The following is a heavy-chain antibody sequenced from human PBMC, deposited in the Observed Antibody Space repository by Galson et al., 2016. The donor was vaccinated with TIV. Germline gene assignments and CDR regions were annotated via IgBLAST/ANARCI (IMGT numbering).Heavy chain of an antibody. D-gene: IGHD1/OR15-1a*01. CDR3: ARQGGTPHWFSEYYMDV. CDR1: GFTFSRHW. J-gene: IGHJ6*03. CDR2: INSDGVTS. V-gene: IGHV3-74*01. Sequence: SLRLSCAASGFTFSRHWMSWVRQVPGKGLVWVSRINSDGVTSHYADSVRGRSTISRDNAKNTLYLDVNSLRVEDTAVYYCARQGGTPHWFSEYYMDVWGKGTTVTV.